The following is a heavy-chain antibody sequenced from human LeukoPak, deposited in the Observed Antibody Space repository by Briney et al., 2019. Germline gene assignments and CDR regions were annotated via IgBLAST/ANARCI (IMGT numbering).Heavy chain of an antibody. J-gene: IGHJ4*02. Sequence: PSETLSLTCTVSGGSISSGSYYWSWIRQPAGKGLEWIGRIYTSGSTNYNPSLKSRVIISADTSKNQFSLKLSSVTAADTAVYYCAREPYYYESSGYSPYWGQGTLGTVSS. CDR3: AREPYYYESSGYSPY. CDR1: GGSISSGSYY. D-gene: IGHD3-22*01. CDR2: IYTSGST. V-gene: IGHV4-61*02.